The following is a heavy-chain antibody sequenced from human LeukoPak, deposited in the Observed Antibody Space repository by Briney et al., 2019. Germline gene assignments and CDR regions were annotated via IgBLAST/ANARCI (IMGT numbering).Heavy chain of an antibody. V-gene: IGHV4-31*03. D-gene: IGHD4-23*01. CDR1: GGSISSGGYY. Sequence: SETLSLTCTVSGGSISSGGYYWSWIRQHPGKGLEWIGYIYYSGSTYYNPSLKSRVTISVDTSNNQFSLKLSSVTAADTAVYYCARGGMVRLGHFDYWGQGTLVTVSS. CDR3: ARGGMVRLGHFDY. CDR2: IYYSGST. J-gene: IGHJ4*02.